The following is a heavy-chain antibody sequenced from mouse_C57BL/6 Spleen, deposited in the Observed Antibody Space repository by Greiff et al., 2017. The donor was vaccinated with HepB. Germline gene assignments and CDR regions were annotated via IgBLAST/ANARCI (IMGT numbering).Heavy chain of an antibody. J-gene: IGHJ3*01. CDR1: GFTFSSYA. Sequence: EVKVEESGGGLVKPGGSLKLSCAASGFTFSSYAMSWVRQTPEKRLEWVATISDGGSYTYYPDNVKGRFTISRDNAKNNLYLQMSHLKSEDTAMYYCAREGIYYDYPAWFAYWGQGTLVTVSA. CDR3: AREGIYYDYPAWFAY. CDR2: ISDGGSYT. V-gene: IGHV5-4*01. D-gene: IGHD2-4*01.